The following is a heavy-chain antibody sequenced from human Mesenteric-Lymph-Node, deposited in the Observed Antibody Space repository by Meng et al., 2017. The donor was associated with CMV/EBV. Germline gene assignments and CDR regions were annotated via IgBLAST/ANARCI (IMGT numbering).Heavy chain of an antibody. V-gene: IGHV4-34*01. D-gene: IGHD3-10*01. J-gene: IGHJ3*02. CDR3: ALSYGFGWPDAFDI. CDR1: GGSFSGYY. Sequence: SETLSLTCAVYGGSFSGYYWSWIRQPPGKGLEWIGEISHSGSTNYNPSLKSRVTISVDTSKNQFSLKLSSVTAADTAVYYCALSYGFGWPDAFDIWGQGTMVTVSS. CDR2: ISHSGST.